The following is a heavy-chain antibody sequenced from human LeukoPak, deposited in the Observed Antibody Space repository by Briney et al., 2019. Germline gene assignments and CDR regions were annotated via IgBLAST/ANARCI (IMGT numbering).Heavy chain of an antibody. D-gene: IGHD2-8*02. V-gene: IGHV1-8*01. CDR3: ARGLGYCTGGVCRNDAFDI. CDR1: GYTFTSYD. CDR2: MNPNSGNT. J-gene: IGHJ3*02. Sequence: GASVNVSCKASGYTFTSYDINWVRQATGQGLEWMGWMNPNSGNTDYAQKFQGRVTMTRNTSISTAYMELSSLRSEDTAVYYCARGLGYCTGGVCRNDAFDIWGQGTMVTVSS.